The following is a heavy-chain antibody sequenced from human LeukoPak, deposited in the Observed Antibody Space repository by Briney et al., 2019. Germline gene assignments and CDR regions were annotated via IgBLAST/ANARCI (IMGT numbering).Heavy chain of an antibody. J-gene: IGHJ4*02. CDR3: ARGGGSYHFDY. CDR1: GFTFSNSW. Sequence: GGSLRLSCAASGFTFSNSWMSWVRQAPGKGLEWLASINQVGREKFYVASLRGRFTISRDNAKNSLYLQMTTLRAEDTAIYYCARGGGSYHFDYWGQGTLVTVSS. CDR2: INQVGREK. D-gene: IGHD1-26*01. V-gene: IGHV3-7*01.